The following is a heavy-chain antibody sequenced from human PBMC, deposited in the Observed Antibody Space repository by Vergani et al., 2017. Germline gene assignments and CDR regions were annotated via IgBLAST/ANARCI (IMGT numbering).Heavy chain of an antibody. J-gene: IGHJ5*02. Sequence: QVQLVQSGAEVKKPGSSVKVSCKASGYTFTSYGISWVRQAPGQGLEWMGWISTYNGNTNYAQKLQGRVTMTTDTSTSTAYVELRSLRSDDTAVYYCARDRRDYSCWFDPWGQGTLVTVSS. V-gene: IGHV1-18*01. D-gene: IGHD4-11*01. CDR2: ISTYNGNT. CDR3: ARDRRDYSCWFDP. CDR1: GYTFTSYG.